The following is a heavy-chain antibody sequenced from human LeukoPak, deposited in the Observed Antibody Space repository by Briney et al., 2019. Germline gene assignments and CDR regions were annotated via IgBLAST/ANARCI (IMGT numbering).Heavy chain of an antibody. D-gene: IGHD5-18*01. J-gene: IGHJ4*02. V-gene: IGHV3-30-3*01. CDR1: GFTFSSYA. Sequence: PGRSLRLSCAASGFTFSSYAMHWVRQAPGKGLEWVAVISYDGSNKYYADSVKGRFTISRDNSKNTLNLQMNSLRPEDTALYYCARVRGNSYGTFDYWGQGTLVTVSS. CDR2: ISYDGSNK. CDR3: ARVRGNSYGTFDY.